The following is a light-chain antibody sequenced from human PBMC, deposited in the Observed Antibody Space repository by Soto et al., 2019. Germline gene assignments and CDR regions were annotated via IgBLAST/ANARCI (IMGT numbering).Light chain of an antibody. CDR2: EVS. J-gene: IGLJ1*01. Sequence: QSVLTQPASVSGSPGQSITISCTGTSSDVGGYNYVSWYQHHPGKAPKLIIYEVSHRPSGASNHFSGYKSGNTASLTISGLHAEDEADYYCSSYTSTITPCVFGTGTKVTVL. CDR1: SSDVGGYNY. CDR3: SSYTSTITPCV. V-gene: IGLV2-14*01.